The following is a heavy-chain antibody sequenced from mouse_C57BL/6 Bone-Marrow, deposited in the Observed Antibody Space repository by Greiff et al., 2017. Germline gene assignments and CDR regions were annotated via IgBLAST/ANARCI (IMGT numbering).Heavy chain of an antibody. CDR1: GYTFTNYW. Sequence: QVQLQQPGAELVKPGDSVKLSCKASGYTFTNYWMHWVKQRPGQGLEWIGMMHPNGGSPDYNEKFKREATLSVDNSSRPAYMEPSSLTSEDSAVYYCARSYDYDDYTMDYWGQGTSVTVSS. CDR2: MHPNGGSP. V-gene: IGHV1-64*01. CDR3: ARSYDYDDYTMDY. D-gene: IGHD2-4*01. J-gene: IGHJ4*01.